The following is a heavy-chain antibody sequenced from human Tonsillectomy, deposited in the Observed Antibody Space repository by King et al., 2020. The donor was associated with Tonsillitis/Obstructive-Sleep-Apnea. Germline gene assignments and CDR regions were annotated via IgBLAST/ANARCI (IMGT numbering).Heavy chain of an antibody. J-gene: IGHJ4*02. CDR1: GFTFSDYY. CDR2: ISSSRRYT. Sequence: VQLVESGGGLVKPGGSLRLSCAASGFTFSDYYISWIRQAPGKGLEWVSYISSSRRYTNYATSVKGRFTISRDNAKNSLYLQMNSLRAEDTAVYYCAREGGCSSTSCFRPFDFWGQGTLVTVSS. CDR3: AREGGCSSTSCFRPFDF. V-gene: IGHV3-11*05. D-gene: IGHD2-2*01.